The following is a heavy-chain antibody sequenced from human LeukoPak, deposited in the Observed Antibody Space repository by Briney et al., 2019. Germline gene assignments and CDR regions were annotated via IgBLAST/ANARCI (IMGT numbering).Heavy chain of an antibody. V-gene: IGHV1-18*04. J-gene: IGHJ4*02. D-gene: IGHD3-9*01. CDR3: ARCYLILTGYCPFDY. CDR2: ISTYNGDT. CDR1: GYTFKNYG. Sequence: ASVKLCCKASGYTFKNYGNSLRHNVPEQGLEWMNWISTYNGDTKHAQKVHGRLTLTADTSTSTAYMELRSLRSDDTAVYYCARCYLILTGYCPFDYWGQGTLVTVSS.